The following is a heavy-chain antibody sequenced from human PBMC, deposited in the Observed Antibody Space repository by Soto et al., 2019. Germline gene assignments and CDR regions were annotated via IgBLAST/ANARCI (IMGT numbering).Heavy chain of an antibody. CDR2: ISGSGGST. CDR3: AKDPRPDILTGYYIMGLYYFDY. V-gene: IGHV3-23*01. D-gene: IGHD3-9*01. Sequence: GGSLRLSCAASGFTFSSYAMSWVRQAPGKGLEWVSAISGSGGSTYYADSGKGRITISRDNPKNPLYLQMNSLIAEDTAVYYCAKDPRPDILTGYYIMGLYYFDYWGQGTLVTVSS. CDR1: GFTFSSYA. J-gene: IGHJ4*02.